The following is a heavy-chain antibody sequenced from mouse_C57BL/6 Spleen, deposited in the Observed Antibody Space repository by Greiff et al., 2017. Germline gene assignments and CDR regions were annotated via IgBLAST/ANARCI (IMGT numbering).Heavy chain of an antibody. J-gene: IGHJ4*01. CDR1: GYTFTSYW. CDR3: ARGRDAMDY. V-gene: IGHV1-64*01. CDR2: IHPNSGST. Sequence: QVHVKQPGAELVKPGASVKLSCKASGYTFTSYWMHWVKQRPGQGLEWIGMIHPNSGSTNYNEKFKSKATLTVDKSSSTAYMQLSSLTSKDSAVYYCARGRDAMDYWGQGTSVTVSS.